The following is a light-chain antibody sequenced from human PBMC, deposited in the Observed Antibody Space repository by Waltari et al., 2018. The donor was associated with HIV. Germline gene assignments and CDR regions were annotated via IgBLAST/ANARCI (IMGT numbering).Light chain of an antibody. CDR3: SSYTSSNIYV. CDR2: EVI. CDR1: SSDVGAYDR. V-gene: IGLV2-18*02. Sequence: QSALTQPPSVSGSPGQSVTISCTGTSSDVGAYDRISWYHQPPGTAPKLMIYEVIYPPSWVPDRFSGSKSGNTASLTISGLQAEDEGDYYCSSYTSSNIYVFGTATTVTVL. J-gene: IGLJ1*01.